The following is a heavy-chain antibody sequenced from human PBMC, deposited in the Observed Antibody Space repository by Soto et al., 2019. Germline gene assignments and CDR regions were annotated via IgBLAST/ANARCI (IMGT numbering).Heavy chain of an antibody. CDR2: INPNSGGT. CDR3: ARGGRCSSTSCHRRYYYGMDA. D-gene: IGHD2-2*02. J-gene: IGHJ6*02. Sequence: ASVKVSCKASGYTFTGYYMHWVRQAPGQGLEWLGWINPNSGGTNYAQKFQGRVTMTRDTSISTAYMVLSRLRSDDTAVYYCARGGRCSSTSCHRRYYYGMDAWGQGTTVTVSS. V-gene: IGHV1-2*02. CDR1: GYTFTGYY.